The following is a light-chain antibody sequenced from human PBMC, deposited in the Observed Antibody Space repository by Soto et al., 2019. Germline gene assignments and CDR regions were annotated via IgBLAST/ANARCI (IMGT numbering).Light chain of an antibody. CDR3: ATWDSSLSAVI. V-gene: IGLV1-51*02. CDR1: SSNIGNNF. CDR2: ENN. J-gene: IGLJ2*01. Sequence: QSALTQPPSVSAAPGQKVTISCSGSSSNIGNNFVSWYQHLPGTAPKRLIYENNVRSSGIPDRFSGSKSGTSATLGITGLQTGDEADYYCATWDSSLSAVIFGGGTKLTVL.